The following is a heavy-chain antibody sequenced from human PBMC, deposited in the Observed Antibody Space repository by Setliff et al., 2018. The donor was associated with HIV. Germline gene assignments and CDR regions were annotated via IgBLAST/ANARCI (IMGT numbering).Heavy chain of an antibody. CDR3: ARVPFTTGFDY. CDR2: IYTSGGT. V-gene: IGHV4-4*09. Sequence: PSETLSLTCTVSGVSITSYFWSWIRQPPGKGLEWIGNIYTSGGTHYNPSLRSRVTISVDTSKNHFSLKLSSVTAADTAVFYCARVPFTTGFDYWGQGILVTVSS. D-gene: IGHD3-3*01. CDR1: GVSITSYF. J-gene: IGHJ4*02.